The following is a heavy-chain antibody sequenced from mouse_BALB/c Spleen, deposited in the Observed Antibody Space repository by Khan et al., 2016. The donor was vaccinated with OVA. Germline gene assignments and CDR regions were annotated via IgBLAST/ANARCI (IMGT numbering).Heavy chain of an antibody. V-gene: IGHV1S135*01. D-gene: IGHD1-1*01. CDR1: GYSFTDYN. CDR3: ARTDYYGSSDYFDY. CDR2: IDPYNGGT. Sequence: VQLKQSGPELVKPGASVKVSCKASGYSFTDYNMFWVKQSHGKSLAWIGYIDPYNGGTSYNQKFKGQATLTVDQSSGPPFMHLRSLTSEDSAVCYCARTDYYGSSDYFDYWGQGTTLTVAS. J-gene: IGHJ2*01.